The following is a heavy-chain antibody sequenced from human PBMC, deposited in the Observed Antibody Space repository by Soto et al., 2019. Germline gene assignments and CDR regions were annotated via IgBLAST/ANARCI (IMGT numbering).Heavy chain of an antibody. V-gene: IGHV3-33*01. CDR1: GFTFSSYG. Sequence: QVQLVESGGGVVQPGRSLRLSCAASGFTFSSYGMHWVRQAPGMGLEWVAVIWYDGSNKYYADSVKGRFTISRDNSKNTLYLQMNSLRAEDTAVYYCAREFWTLGGCLDYWGQGTLVTVSS. CDR2: IWYDGSNK. CDR3: AREFWTLGGCLDY. D-gene: IGHD2-15*01. J-gene: IGHJ4*02.